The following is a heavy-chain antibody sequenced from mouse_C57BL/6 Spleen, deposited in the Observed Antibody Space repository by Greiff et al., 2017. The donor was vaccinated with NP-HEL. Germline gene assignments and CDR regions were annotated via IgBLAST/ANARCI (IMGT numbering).Heavy chain of an antibody. CDR1: GYTFTDYE. CDR3: ARSYYYAMDY. J-gene: IGHJ4*01. CDR2: IDPETGGT. V-gene: IGHV1-15*01. Sequence: VQLQQSGAELVRPGASVTLSCKASGYTFTDYEMHWVKQTPVHGLEWIGAIDPETGGTAYNQKFKSKATLTVDKSSSTAYMQLSSLTSEDSAVYYCARSYYYAMDYWGQGTSVTVSS.